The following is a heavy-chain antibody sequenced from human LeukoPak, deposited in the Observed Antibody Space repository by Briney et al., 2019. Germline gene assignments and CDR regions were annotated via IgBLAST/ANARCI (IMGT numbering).Heavy chain of an antibody. J-gene: IGHJ6*02. CDR2: INSDWSST. Sequence: GGSLRLSCAASGFTFSSYLMHWVRQAPGEGLVWVSRINSDWSSTSYADSVKGRFTISRDNAKNTLYLQMNSLRAEDTAVYYCARDHVRASQHGYYGMDVWGQGTTVTVSS. D-gene: IGHD2-2*01. CDR3: ARDHVRASQHGYYGMDV. V-gene: IGHV3-74*01. CDR1: GFTFSSYL.